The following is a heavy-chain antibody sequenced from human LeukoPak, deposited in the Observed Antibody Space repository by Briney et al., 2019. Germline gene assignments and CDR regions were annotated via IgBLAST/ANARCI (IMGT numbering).Heavy chain of an antibody. D-gene: IGHD1-26*01. CDR1: GGSFSGYY. Sequence: PSETLSLTCAVYGGSFSGYYWSWIRQPPGKGLEWIGEINPSGSTNYNPSLKSRVTISVDTSKNQFSLKLSSVTAADTAVYYCARWGKWELHGFHSYYFDYWGQGALVTVSS. CDR2: INPSGST. CDR3: ARWGKWELHGFHSYYFDY. V-gene: IGHV4-34*01. J-gene: IGHJ4*02.